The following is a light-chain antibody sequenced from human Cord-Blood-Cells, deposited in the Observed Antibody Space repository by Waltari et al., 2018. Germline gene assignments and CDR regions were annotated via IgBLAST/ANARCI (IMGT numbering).Light chain of an antibody. CDR1: SSDVGGYNY. CDR2: DVS. Sequence: QSALTQPASVSGSPGQSITISCTGTSSDVGGYNYVSWYQQHPGKAPKLMIYDVSKRPSGVSNRFSGSKSGNTASLTISGLQAEDEADYYCSSYTSSSTRVVGGGTKLTVL. V-gene: IGLV2-14*01. CDR3: SSYTSSSTRV. J-gene: IGLJ3*02.